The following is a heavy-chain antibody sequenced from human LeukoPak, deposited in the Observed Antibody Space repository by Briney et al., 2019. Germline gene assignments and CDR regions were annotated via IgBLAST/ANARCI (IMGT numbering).Heavy chain of an antibody. D-gene: IGHD3-22*01. CDR3: ARALPSYYDSSGYLDY. CDR2: ISGSSSTI. V-gene: IGHV3-48*01. J-gene: IGHJ4*02. CDR1: GFTFSSYS. Sequence: GGSLRLSCAASGFTFSSYSMNWVRQAPGKGLEWVSYISGSSSTIYYADSVKGRFTISRDNAKNSLYLQMNSLRAEDTAVYYCARALPSYYDSSGYLDYWGQGTLVTVSS.